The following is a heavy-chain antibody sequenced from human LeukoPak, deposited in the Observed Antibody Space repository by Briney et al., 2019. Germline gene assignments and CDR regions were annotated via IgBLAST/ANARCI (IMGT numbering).Heavy chain of an antibody. V-gene: IGHV4-59*01. CDR3: ARYVYGSGSYYNWFDP. D-gene: IGHD3-10*01. Sequence: PSETLSLTCTVSGGSISSKYWSWIRQPPGKGLEWIGYIDYSGSTNYNPSLKSRVTISVDTSKKQFSLKLSSVTAVDMAVYYCARYVYGSGSYYNWFDPWGQGTLVTVSS. CDR1: GGSISSKY. J-gene: IGHJ5*02. CDR2: IDYSGST.